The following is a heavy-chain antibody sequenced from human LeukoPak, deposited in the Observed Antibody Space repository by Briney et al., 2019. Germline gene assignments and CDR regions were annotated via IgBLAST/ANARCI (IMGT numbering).Heavy chain of an antibody. V-gene: IGHV3-21*01. CDR2: ISSSSSYI. D-gene: IGHD1-1*01. CDR1: GFTFSSYS. Sequence: GGSLRLSCAASGFTFSSYSMNWVRQAPGKGLEWVSSISSSSSYIYYADSVKGRFTISRDNAKNSLYLQMNSLRAEDTAVYYCARDPETGTTLNWGQGTLVTVSS. J-gene: IGHJ4*02. CDR3: ARDPETGTTLN.